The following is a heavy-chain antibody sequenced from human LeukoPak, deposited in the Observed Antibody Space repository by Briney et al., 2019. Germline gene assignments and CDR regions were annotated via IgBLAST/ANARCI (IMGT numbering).Heavy chain of an antibody. CDR3: ARAHQYCSSTSCYAGFDY. V-gene: IGHV3-30*04. D-gene: IGHD2-2*01. Sequence: GGSLRLSCVASGFTFSSYAMHWVRQAPGKGLEWVAVISYDGSNKCYADSVKGRFPISRDNSKNTLYLQMNSLRAEDTAVYYCARAHQYCSSTSCYAGFDYWGQGTLVTVSS. CDR1: GFTFSSYA. CDR2: ISYDGSNK. J-gene: IGHJ4*02.